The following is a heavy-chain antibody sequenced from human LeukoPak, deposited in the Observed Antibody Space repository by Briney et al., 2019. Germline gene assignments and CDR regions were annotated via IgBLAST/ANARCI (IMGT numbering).Heavy chain of an antibody. CDR3: ARKGLLGSGKPWFGP. Sequence: ASVKVSCKASGYTFTSYDINWVRQASGQGLEWMGWMNPNSGNTASAQKFQGRVTMTRNTSISTAYMELTGLRSEDTAMYFCARKGLLGSGKPWFGPWGQGTLVTVSS. CDR2: MNPNSGNT. CDR1: GYTFTSYD. V-gene: IGHV1-8*01. D-gene: IGHD2-15*01. J-gene: IGHJ5*02.